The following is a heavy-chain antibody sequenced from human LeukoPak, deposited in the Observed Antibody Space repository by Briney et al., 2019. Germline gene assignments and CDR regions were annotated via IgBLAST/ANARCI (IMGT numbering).Heavy chain of an antibody. D-gene: IGHD2-21*01. J-gene: IGHJ4*02. CDR3: ARCVVATGGIDY. CDR2: IYYSGST. V-gene: IGHV4-39*01. CDR1: GGSISSSSYY. Sequence: PSETLSLTCTVSGGSISSSSYYWGWIRQPPGKGLEWIGSIYYSGSTYYNPSLKSRVTISVDTSKNQFSLKLSSVTAADTAVYYCARCVVATGGIDYWGPGTLVTVSS.